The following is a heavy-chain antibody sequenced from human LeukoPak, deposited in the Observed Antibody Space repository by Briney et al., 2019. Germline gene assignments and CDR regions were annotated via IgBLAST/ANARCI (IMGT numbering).Heavy chain of an antibody. V-gene: IGHV3-11*01. CDR3: ARVAVIYYYYMEV. J-gene: IGHJ6*03. D-gene: IGHD2/OR15-2a*01. CDR2: ISSSGSTI. CDR1: GFTFSDYY. Sequence: PGGSLRLSCAASGFTFSDYYMSWIRQAPGKGLEWVSYISSSGSTIYYADSVKGRFTISRDNAKNSLYLQMNSLRAEDTAVYYCARVAVIYYYYMEVWGKGTTVTVSS.